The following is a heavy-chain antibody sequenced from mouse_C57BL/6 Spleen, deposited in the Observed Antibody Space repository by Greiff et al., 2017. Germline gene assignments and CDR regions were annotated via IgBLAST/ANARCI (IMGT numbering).Heavy chain of an antibody. D-gene: IGHD2-4*01. CDR3: ARYDYDPYYDAMDY. CDR2: INPNYGTT. Sequence: VQLKESGPELVKPGASVQISCKASGYSFTDYNMNWVKQSNGKSLEWIGVINPNYGTTSYNQKFKGKATLTVDQSSSTAYMQLNSLTSEDSAVYYCARYDYDPYYDAMDYWGQGTSVTVSS. CDR1: GYSFTDYN. V-gene: IGHV1-39*01. J-gene: IGHJ4*01.